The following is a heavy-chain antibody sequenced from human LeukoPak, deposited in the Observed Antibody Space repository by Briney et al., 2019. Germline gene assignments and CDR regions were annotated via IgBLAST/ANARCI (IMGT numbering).Heavy chain of an antibody. Sequence: ASVKVSCKASGYTFTSYDINWVRQATGQGLEWMGWMNPNSGNTGYAQKFQGRVTMTRNTSISTAYMELSSLRSEDTAVYYCARGAFVEYSSSSYFDYWGQGTLVTVSS. J-gene: IGHJ4*02. V-gene: IGHV1-8*01. CDR2: MNPNSGNT. D-gene: IGHD6-6*01. CDR1: GYTFTSYD. CDR3: ARGAFVEYSSSSYFDY.